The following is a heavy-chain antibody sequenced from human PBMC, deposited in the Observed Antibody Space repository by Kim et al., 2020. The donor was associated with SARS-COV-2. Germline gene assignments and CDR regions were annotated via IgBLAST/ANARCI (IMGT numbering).Heavy chain of an antibody. V-gene: IGHV3-30*04. J-gene: IGHJ4*02. D-gene: IGHD3-9*01. CDR3: AREEYYDILTGYPDY. CDR2: ISYDGSNK. CDR1: GFTFSSYA. Sequence: GGSLRLSCAASGFTFSSYAMHWVRQAPGKGLEWVAVISYDGSNKYYADSVKGRFTISRDNSKNTLYLQMNSLRAEDTAVYYCAREEYYDILTGYPDYWGQGTLVTVSS.